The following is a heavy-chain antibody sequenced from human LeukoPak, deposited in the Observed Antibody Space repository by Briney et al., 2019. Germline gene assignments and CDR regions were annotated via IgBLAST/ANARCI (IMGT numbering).Heavy chain of an antibody. D-gene: IGHD3-10*01. CDR1: GGSISSYY. CDR3: ARPNYYGSGSYWFDP. V-gene: IGHV4-59*01. J-gene: IGHJ5*02. Sequence: PSETLSLTCTVSGGSISSYYWSWLRQPPGKGLEWIGYIYYSGSTNYNPSLKSRVTISVDTSKNQFSLKLSSVTAADTAVYYCARPNYYGSGSYWFDPWGQGTLVTVSS. CDR2: IYYSGST.